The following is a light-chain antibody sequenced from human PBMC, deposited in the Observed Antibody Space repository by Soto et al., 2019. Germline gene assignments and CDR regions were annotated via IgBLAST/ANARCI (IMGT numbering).Light chain of an antibody. Sequence: QSVLTQPPSLSVAPGQRVTISCTGSSSNIGAGYDVHWYQKLPGTAPKLLIYGNSNRPSGVPDRFSGSKSGTSASLAITGLQAEDEADYYCQSYDSSLSVVFGGGTKLTVL. CDR2: GNS. V-gene: IGLV1-40*01. CDR3: QSYDSSLSVV. J-gene: IGLJ2*01. CDR1: SSNIGAGYD.